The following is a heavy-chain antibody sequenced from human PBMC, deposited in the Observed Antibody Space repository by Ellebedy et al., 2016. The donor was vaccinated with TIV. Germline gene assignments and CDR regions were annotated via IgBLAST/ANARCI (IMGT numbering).Heavy chain of an antibody. CDR2: IIPIFGTA. J-gene: IGHJ6*02. V-gene: IGHV1-69*13. CDR1: GYTFTSYG. Sequence: ASVKVSCKASGYTFTSYGISWVRQAPGQGLEWMGGIIPIFGTANYAQKFQGRVTITAYESTSTAYMELSSLRSEDTAVYYCARDRGGVYGDYYYGMDVWGQGTTVTVSS. CDR3: ARDRGGVYGDYYYGMDV. D-gene: IGHD5/OR15-5a*01.